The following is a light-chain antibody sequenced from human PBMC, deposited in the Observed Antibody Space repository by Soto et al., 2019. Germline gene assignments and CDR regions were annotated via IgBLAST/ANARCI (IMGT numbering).Light chain of an antibody. J-gene: IGLJ1*01. Sequence: QSALTQPASVSGSPGQSITISCTGTSSDVDGYNYVSWYQQHPAKAPKVMIYDVSNRPSGVSNRFSGSKSGNTASLTISGLQAEDEADYYCYSYTSSSTYVFGTGTKLTVL. CDR2: DVS. CDR3: YSYTSSSTYV. V-gene: IGLV2-14*03. CDR1: SSDVDGYNY.